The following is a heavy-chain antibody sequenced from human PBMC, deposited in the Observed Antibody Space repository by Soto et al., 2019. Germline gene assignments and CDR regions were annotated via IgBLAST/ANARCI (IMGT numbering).Heavy chain of an antibody. V-gene: IGHV1-2*02. Sequence: XSVKGSCKTSGYSFTYSHLHLVRQAPGQGLEWMGWIAPSSGGTKFARKFQGRLTMTRDTSISTAYMELSSLGSDDTAVYFCATDLGSGRITWGQGTLVTVSS. CDR1: GYSFTYSH. CDR2: IAPSSGGT. CDR3: ATDLGSGRIT. J-gene: IGHJ5*02. D-gene: IGHD6-25*01.